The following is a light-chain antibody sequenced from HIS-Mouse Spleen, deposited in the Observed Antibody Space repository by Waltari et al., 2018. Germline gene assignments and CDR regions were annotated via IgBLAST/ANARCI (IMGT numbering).Light chain of an antibody. Sequence: QSALTQPASVSGSPGPSITISCTGTSRYVALYNLVPWYQQHPGKAPKLMIYEGSKRPSGVSNRFSGSKSGNTASLTISGLQAEDEADYYCCSYAGSSTWVFGGGTKLTVL. V-gene: IGLV2-23*01. CDR3: CSYAGSSTWV. CDR2: EGS. J-gene: IGLJ3*02. CDR1: SRYVALYNL.